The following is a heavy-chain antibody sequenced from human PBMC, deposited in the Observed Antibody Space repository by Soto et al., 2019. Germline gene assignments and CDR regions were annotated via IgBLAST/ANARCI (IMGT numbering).Heavy chain of an antibody. V-gene: IGHV4-38-2*01. Sequence: SETLTLTCADSAHSISSGYYWGWIRQPPGKGLEWIGSIYHSGDTYYNPSLKSRVTMSLDTSKNQFSLKLSSVTAADTAVYYCAALSGRVDYWGQGTLVTVS. CDR1: AHSISSGYY. CDR3: AALSGRVDY. J-gene: IGHJ4*02. D-gene: IGHD1-26*01. CDR2: IYHSGDT.